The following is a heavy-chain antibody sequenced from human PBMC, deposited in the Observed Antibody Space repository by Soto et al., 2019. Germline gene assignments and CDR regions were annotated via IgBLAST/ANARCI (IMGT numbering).Heavy chain of an antibody. Sequence: ASVKVSCKASGYTFTSYGISWVRQAPGQGLEWMGWISAYNGNTNYAQKLQGRVTMTTDTSTSTAYMELRSLRSDDTAVYYCARDWSLRIAVAGTLDYWGQGTLVTAPQ. V-gene: IGHV1-18*01. CDR3: ARDWSLRIAVAGTLDY. CDR1: GYTFTSYG. D-gene: IGHD6-19*01. CDR2: ISAYNGNT. J-gene: IGHJ4*02.